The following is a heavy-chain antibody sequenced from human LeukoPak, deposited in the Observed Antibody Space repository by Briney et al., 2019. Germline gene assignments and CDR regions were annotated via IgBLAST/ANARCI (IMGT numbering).Heavy chain of an antibody. CDR1: GFIFSSYA. Sequence: PGASLRLSGSASGFIFSSYAMGWVRQAPGNGLEWVSTISGSGGSTYHADSGKGRFTSSRDNSKNTVYLQMNSLRAEDTAVYYCAKARFCINDVCHGDFDYWGQGTLVTVSS. V-gene: IGHV3-23*01. D-gene: IGHD2-8*01. J-gene: IGHJ4*02. CDR3: AKARFCINDVCHGDFDY. CDR2: ISGSGGST.